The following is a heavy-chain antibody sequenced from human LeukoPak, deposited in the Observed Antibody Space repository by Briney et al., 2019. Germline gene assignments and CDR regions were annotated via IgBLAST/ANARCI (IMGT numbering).Heavy chain of an antibody. CDR2: IIPIFGTA. J-gene: IGHJ3*02. CDR3: ASVPEPAYYDFWSGPQGNAFDI. D-gene: IGHD3-3*01. CDR1: GGTFGSYA. V-gene: IGHV1-69*13. Sequence: SVKVSCKASGGTFGSYAISWVRQAPGQGLEWAGGIIPIFGTANYAQKFQGRVTITADESTSTAYMELSSLRSEDTAVYYCASVPEPAYYDFWSGPQGNAFDIWGQGTMVTVSS.